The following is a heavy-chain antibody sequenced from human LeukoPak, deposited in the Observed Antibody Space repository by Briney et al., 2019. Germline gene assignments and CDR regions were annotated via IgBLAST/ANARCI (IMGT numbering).Heavy chain of an antibody. CDR3: ARGSYCSGGTCMFDY. D-gene: IGHD2-15*01. Sequence: SETLSLTCTVSGGSISTYYCNWIRQPPGKGLEWIGHIYHSGSTNYNPSLKSRVTISVDTSKNEFSLKLSSVTAADTAVYFCARGSYCSGGTCMFDYWGQGTLVTVSS. V-gene: IGHV4-59*01. CDR2: IYHSGST. CDR1: GGSISTYY. J-gene: IGHJ4*02.